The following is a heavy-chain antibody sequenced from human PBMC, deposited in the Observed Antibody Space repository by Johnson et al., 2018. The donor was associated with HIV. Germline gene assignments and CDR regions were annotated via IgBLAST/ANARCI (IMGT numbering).Heavy chain of an antibody. J-gene: IGHJ3*02. Sequence: QVQLVESGGGVVQPGRSLRLSCAASGFTFSNYGMHWVRQAPGTGLEWVAVIWYDGSNKYYADSVKGRFTISRDNSKNTLYLQMNSLRDEDTAVYYCAKLFLTTDAVDIWGQGTMVTVSS. D-gene: IGHD3-22*01. CDR2: IWYDGSNK. CDR1: GFTFSNYG. V-gene: IGHV3-33*06. CDR3: AKLFLTTDAVDI.